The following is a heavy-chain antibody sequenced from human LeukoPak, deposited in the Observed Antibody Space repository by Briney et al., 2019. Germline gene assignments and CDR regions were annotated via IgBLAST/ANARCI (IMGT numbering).Heavy chain of an antibody. V-gene: IGHV3-11*01. CDR3: ATYCSGGRCYPTFDY. CDR2: ISSSGSTI. D-gene: IGHD2-15*01. Sequence: GGSLRLSCAASGFTFSDYYMSWIRQAPGKGLEWVSYISSSGSTIYYADSVKGRFTTSRDNAKNSLYLQMNSLRAEDTAVYYCATYCSGGRCYPTFDYWGQGTLVTVSS. CDR1: GFTFSDYY. J-gene: IGHJ4*02.